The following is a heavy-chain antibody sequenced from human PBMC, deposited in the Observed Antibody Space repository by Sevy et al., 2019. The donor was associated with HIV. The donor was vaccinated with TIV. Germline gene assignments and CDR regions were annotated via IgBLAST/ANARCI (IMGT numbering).Heavy chain of an antibody. CDR3: ARRPTDQSGSYWFDP. J-gene: IGHJ5*02. CDR2: IKTDGSDT. D-gene: IGHD1-26*01. CDR1: GFTFSSYW. V-gene: IGHV3-74*01. Sequence: GGSLRLSCAASGFTFSSYWMHWVRQAPGKELVWVSRIKTDGSDTRYADSVKGRFTISRDNTKNTLYLQMNSLRAEDTAVYYCARRPTDQSGSYWFDPWGQGTLVTVSS.